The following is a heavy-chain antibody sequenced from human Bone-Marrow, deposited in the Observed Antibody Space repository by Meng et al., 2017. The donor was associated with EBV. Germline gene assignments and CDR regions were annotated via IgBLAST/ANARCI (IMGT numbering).Heavy chain of an antibody. CDR3: ARDLTNDYFDY. D-gene: IGHD3-3*01. CDR2: INPNSGGT. CDR1: GYTFSGYY. Sequence: QVQRVQSGAEGKKPGASVKVSCKASGYTFSGYYMHWVRQAPGQGLEWMGRINPNSGGTNYAQKFQGRVTMSRDTSISTAYMELSRLRSDDTALYYCARDLTNDYFDYWGQGTLVTVSS. J-gene: IGHJ4*02. V-gene: IGHV1-2*06.